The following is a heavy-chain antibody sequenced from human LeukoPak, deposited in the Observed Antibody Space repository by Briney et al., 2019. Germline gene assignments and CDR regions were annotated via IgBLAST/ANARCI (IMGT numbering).Heavy chain of an antibody. V-gene: IGHV4-59*01. CDR3: ARGHSSGWYYSDY. Sequence: PSETLSLTCTVSGGTIRSYYWNWIRQPPGKGLEWIGYIYYSGSTNYNPSVESRVTISVDTSKNQFSLKLSSVTAADTAVYYCARGHSSGWYYSDYWGQGTLVTVSS. CDR1: GGTIRSYY. D-gene: IGHD6-19*01. J-gene: IGHJ4*02. CDR2: IYYSGST.